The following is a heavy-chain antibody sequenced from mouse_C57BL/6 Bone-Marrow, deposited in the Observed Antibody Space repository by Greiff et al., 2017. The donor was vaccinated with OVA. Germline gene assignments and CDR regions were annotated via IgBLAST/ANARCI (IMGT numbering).Heavy chain of an antibody. J-gene: IGHJ2*01. Sequence: EVKVEESGGGLVKPGGSLKLSCAASGFTFSDYGMHWVRQAPEKGLEWVAYISSGSSTIYYADTVKGRFTISRDNAKNTLFLQMTSLRSEDTAMYYCAVDYGGRDYWGQGTTLTVSS. V-gene: IGHV5-17*01. CDR1: GFTFSDYG. D-gene: IGHD1-1*01. CDR3: AVDYGGRDY. CDR2: ISSGSSTI.